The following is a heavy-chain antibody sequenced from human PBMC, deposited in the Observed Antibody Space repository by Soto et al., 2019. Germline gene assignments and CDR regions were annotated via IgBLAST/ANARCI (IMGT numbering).Heavy chain of an antibody. Sequence: SETLSLTCTVSGGSISSYYWSWIRQPPGKGLEWIGYIYYSGSTNYNPSLKSRVTISVDTSKNQFSLKLSSVTAADTAVYYCARGSRGYYDSSGYYAFDIWGQGTMVTVSS. CDR2: IYYSGST. CDR3: ARGSRGYYDSSGYYAFDI. V-gene: IGHV4-59*01. D-gene: IGHD3-22*01. CDR1: GGSISSYY. J-gene: IGHJ3*02.